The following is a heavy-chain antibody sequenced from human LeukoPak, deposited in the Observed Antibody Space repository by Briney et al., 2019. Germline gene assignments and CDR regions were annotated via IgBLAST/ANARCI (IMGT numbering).Heavy chain of an antibody. CDR2: MSGSGGRT. CDR3: AKWGCSGGSCYPFDY. V-gene: IGHV3-23*01. Sequence: GGSLRLSCAASGFTFSSYEMNWVRQAPGKGLEWVSAMSGSGGRTYYADSVKGRFTISRDNSKNTLYLQMNSLRAEDTAVYYCAKWGCSGGSCYPFDYWGQGTLVTVSS. CDR1: GFTFSSYE. D-gene: IGHD2-15*01. J-gene: IGHJ4*02.